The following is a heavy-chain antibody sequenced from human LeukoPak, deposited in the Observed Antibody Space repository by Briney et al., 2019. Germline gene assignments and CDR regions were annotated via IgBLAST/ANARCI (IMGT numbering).Heavy chain of an antibody. V-gene: IGHV1-69*06. Sequence: ASVKVSCKASGGTFSSYAISWVRQAPGQGLEWMGRIIPIFGTANYAQKFQGRVTITADKSTSTAYMELSSLRSEDTAVYYCARSRVWNHGGFEDCWGQGTLVTVSS. CDR2: IIPIFGTA. J-gene: IGHJ4*02. CDR1: GGTFSSYA. D-gene: IGHD1-14*01. CDR3: ARSRVWNHGGFEDC.